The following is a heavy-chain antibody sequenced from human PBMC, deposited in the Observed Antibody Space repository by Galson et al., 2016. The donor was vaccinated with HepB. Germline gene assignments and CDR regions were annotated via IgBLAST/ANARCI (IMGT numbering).Heavy chain of an antibody. J-gene: IGHJ6*03. Sequence: LRLSCAASGFAFSDYYMSWIRQAPGKGLEWIGYIYYSGSTNYNPSLKSRVTISVDTSKNQFSLKLSSVTAADTAVYYCARGLKAARHYYYYYYMDVWGKGTTVTVSS. D-gene: IGHD6-6*01. CDR3: ARGLKAARHYYYYYYMDV. V-gene: IGHV4-59*01. CDR1: GFAFSDYY. CDR2: IYYSGST.